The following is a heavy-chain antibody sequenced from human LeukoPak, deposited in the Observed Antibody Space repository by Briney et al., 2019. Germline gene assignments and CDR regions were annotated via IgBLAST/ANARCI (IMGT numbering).Heavy chain of an antibody. V-gene: IGHV4-30-4*07. CDR1: GDAINSGGYF. CDR2: FANTAFA. CDR3: AREFWNYRSGNLQAFHI. D-gene: IGHD3-10*01. Sequence: SETLSLTCAVSGDAINSGGYFWTWARQPPGKGLECIGYFANTAFAYYNPSIENRVIMSLDTSKNQFSLRLNSVTAADTAVYYCAREFWNYRSGNLQAFHIWGQGTMVTVSS. J-gene: IGHJ3*02.